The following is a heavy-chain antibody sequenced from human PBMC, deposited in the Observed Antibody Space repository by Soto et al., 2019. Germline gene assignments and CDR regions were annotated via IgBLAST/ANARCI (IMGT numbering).Heavy chain of an antibody. CDR3: AKPSGLATAGSAFDY. J-gene: IGHJ4*02. D-gene: IGHD6-13*01. Sequence: GGSLRLSCAASGFTFTNYAMSWVRQAPGKGLEWVSKIGGGGRTTYYADSVKGRFTISSDNSKNTLYLQMNSLRAEDTAVYYCAKPSGLATAGSAFDYWGQGTLVTVSS. CDR2: IGGGGRTT. V-gene: IGHV3-23*01. CDR1: GFTFTNYA.